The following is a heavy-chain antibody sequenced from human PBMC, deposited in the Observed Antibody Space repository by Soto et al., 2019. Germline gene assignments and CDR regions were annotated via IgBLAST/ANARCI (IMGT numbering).Heavy chain of an antibody. CDR2: ISYDGSNK. Sequence: QVQLVESGGGVVQPGRSLRLSCAASGFTFSNYAMHWVRQAPGKGLEWVAVISYDGSNKYYADSVKGRFTISRDNPKNXXYLQMNSLRAEDTAVYYCAKDISSYSGSYTYYFDYWGRGTLVTVSS. CDR3: AKDISSYSGSYTYYFDY. V-gene: IGHV3-30*18. J-gene: IGHJ4*02. D-gene: IGHD1-26*01. CDR1: GFTFSNYA.